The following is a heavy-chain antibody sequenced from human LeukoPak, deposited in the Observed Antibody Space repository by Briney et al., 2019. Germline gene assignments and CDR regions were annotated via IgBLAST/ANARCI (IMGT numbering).Heavy chain of an antibody. D-gene: IGHD6-25*01. J-gene: IGHJ4*02. CDR1: GGSISSSSYY. V-gene: IGHV4-39*01. CDR2: IYYSGST. CDR3: ARPVGAGYRGFFDY. Sequence: SETLSLTCGVSGGSISSSSYYWAWIRQPPGTGLEWIGSIYYSGSTYYNPSHKSRVTISVDRSKNQFSLRLTSVTAADTAVYYCARPVGAGYRGFFDYWGQGTLVTVSS.